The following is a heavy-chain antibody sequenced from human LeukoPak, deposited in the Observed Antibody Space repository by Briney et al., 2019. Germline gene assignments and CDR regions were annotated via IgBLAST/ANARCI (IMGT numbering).Heavy chain of an antibody. CDR2: VYYSGST. CDR3: ARALGYDWNDPRFYFDY. Sequence: SETLSLTCTVSGGSISSYYWSWIRQPPGKGLEWIGYVYYSGSTNYNPSLESRVTISVDTSKNQFSLKLSSVTAADTAVYYCARALGYDWNDPRFYFDYWGQGTLVTVSS. J-gene: IGHJ4*02. D-gene: IGHD1-20*01. CDR1: GGSISSYY. V-gene: IGHV4-59*01.